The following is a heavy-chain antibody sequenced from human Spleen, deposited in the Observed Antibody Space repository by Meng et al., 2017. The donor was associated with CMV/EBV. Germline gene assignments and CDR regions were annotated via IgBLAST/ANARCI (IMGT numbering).Heavy chain of an antibody. Sequence: SVKVSCKTSGYTFTSHGISWVRQAPRQGLEWMGWISPNSGDTKYAPKFQGRVTVTTDTSISTSYLEVRRLRSDDTAVYYCARDRAGHGDLGNWGQGTLVTVSS. CDR2: ISPNSGDT. CDR3: ARDRAGHGDLGN. CDR1: GYTFTSHG. D-gene: IGHD4-17*01. J-gene: IGHJ4*02. V-gene: IGHV1-18*01.